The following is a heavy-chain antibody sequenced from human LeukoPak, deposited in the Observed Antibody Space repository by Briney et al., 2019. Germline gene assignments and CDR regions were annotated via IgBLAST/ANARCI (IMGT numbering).Heavy chain of an antibody. Sequence: GGSLRLSCAASGFTVSSTYMSWVRQAPGKGLEWVSIIYSGGSTYYADSVKGRFTISRDNSKITVYLQMNSLRAEDTAVYYCARDLNLDYWGQGTLVTVSS. CDR3: ARDLNLDY. CDR2: IYSGGST. CDR1: GFTVSSTY. J-gene: IGHJ4*02. V-gene: IGHV3-66*01.